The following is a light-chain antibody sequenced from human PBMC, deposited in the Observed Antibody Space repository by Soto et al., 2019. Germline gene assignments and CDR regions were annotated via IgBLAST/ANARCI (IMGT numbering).Light chain of an antibody. CDR2: KES. Sequence: DIQMTQSPSTLSASVGDRVTITCRASQSISSWLAWYQQKPGKAPKLLIYKESSLESGVPSWFTGSGSGTEFTLTISSMQPDDFATYYCQQYKSFYTFGQGTKLE. CDR1: QSISSW. J-gene: IGKJ2*01. CDR3: QQYKSFYT. V-gene: IGKV1-5*03.